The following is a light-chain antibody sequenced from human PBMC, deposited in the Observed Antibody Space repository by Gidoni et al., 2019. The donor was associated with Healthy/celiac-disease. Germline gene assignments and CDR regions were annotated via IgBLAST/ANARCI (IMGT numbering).Light chain of an antibody. CDR3: QQRSNWPGYT. J-gene: IGKJ2*01. CDR2: DAS. CDR1: QSVSSY. Sequence: IVLPQSPATLSLSPGERATLSCRASQSVSSYLAWYQQKPGQAPRLLIYDASNRATGITARFSGSGSGTDFTITISSLEPEDFAVYYCQQRSNWPGYTFGQGTKLEIK. V-gene: IGKV3-11*01.